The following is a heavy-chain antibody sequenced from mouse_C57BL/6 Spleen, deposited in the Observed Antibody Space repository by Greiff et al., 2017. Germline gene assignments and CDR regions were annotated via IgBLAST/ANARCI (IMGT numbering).Heavy chain of an antibody. CDR1: GYTFTSYG. Sequence: QVQLKQSGAELARPGASVKLSCKASGYTFTSYGISWVKQRTGQGLEWIGEIYPRSGNTYYNEKFKGKATLTADTSSSTAYMELPGLTSEDSAVYFCARAETTVVAHFDYWGQGTTLTVSS. D-gene: IGHD1-1*01. CDR2: IYPRSGNT. J-gene: IGHJ2*01. CDR3: ARAETTVVAHFDY. V-gene: IGHV1-81*01.